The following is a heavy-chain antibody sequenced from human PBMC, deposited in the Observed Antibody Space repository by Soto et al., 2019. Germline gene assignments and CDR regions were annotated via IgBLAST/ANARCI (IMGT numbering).Heavy chain of an antibody. Sequence: GASVKVSCKASGYTFSDYYIHWVRQAPGQGLEWMGWINPNSGGTKYAPKFQGGVTMTRDTSKNQFSLKLDSVTPADTAVYYCARVRGTAGKRYFDYWGPGTLVTVSS. V-gene: IGHV1-2*02. CDR2: INPNSGGT. J-gene: IGHJ4*02. D-gene: IGHD6-13*01. CDR3: ARVRGTAGKRYFDY. CDR1: GYTFSDYY.